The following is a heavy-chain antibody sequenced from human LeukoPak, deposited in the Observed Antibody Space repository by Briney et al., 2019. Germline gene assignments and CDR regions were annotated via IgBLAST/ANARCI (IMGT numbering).Heavy chain of an antibody. CDR2: VYYSGTT. J-gene: IGHJ4*02. CDR1: GGSFSGYY. CDR3: ARRSSRAADFDY. Sequence: TSETLSLTCAVYGGSFSGYYWGWIRQPPGKGLEWIGSVYYSGTTYFNPSLESRVTISVDTSMHQFSLRLSSVTAADTAVYYCARRSSRAADFDYWGQGTLVTVSS. D-gene: IGHD6-13*01. V-gene: IGHV4-39*01.